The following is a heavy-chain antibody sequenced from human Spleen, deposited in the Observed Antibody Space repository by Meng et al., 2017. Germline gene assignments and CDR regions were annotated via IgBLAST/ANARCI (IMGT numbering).Heavy chain of an antibody. D-gene: IGHD4-23*01. CDR2: IYYSGST. Sequence: SETLSLTCTVSGDSISSTSDFWGWIRQPPGKGLEWIGYIYYSGSTYYNPSLKSLVTISVDTSKNQFSLKLSSVTAADTAVYYCARFARYGGNSLGFDYWGQGTLVTVSS. CDR3: ARFARYGGNSLGFDY. J-gene: IGHJ4*02. CDR1: GDSISSTSDF. V-gene: IGHV4-31*01.